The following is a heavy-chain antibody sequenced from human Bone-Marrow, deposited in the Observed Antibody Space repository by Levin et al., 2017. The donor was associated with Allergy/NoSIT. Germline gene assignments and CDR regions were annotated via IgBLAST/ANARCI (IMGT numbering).Heavy chain of an antibody. V-gene: IGHV3-30*18. CDR3: AKSRITMIVVSMDV. D-gene: IGHD3-22*01. CDR1: GFTFSSYG. CDR2: ISYDGSNK. Sequence: GESLKISCAASGFTFSSYGMHWVRQAPGKGLEWVAVISYDGSNKYYADSVKGRFTISRDNSKNTLYLQMNSLRAEDTAVYYCAKSRITMIVVSMDVWGQGTTVTVSS. J-gene: IGHJ6*02.